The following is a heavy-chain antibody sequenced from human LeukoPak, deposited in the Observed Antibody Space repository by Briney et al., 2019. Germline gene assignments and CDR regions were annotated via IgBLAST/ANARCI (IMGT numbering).Heavy chain of an antibody. CDR3: ARDRGYYYDSSGYYA. J-gene: IGHJ5*02. CDR2: ISSSSSYI. V-gene: IGHV3-21*01. D-gene: IGHD3-22*01. CDR1: GFTFSSYS. Sequence: GGTLRLSCAASGFTFSSYSMNWVRQAPGKGLEWVSSISSSSSYIYYADSVKGQFTISRDNAKNSLYLQMNSLRAEDTAVYYCARDRGYYYDSSGYYAWGQGTLVTVSS.